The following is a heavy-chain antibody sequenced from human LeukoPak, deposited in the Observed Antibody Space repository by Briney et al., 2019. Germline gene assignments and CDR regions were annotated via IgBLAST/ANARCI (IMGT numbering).Heavy chain of an antibody. D-gene: IGHD4/OR15-4a*01. Sequence: SQTLSLICTVSGGSISSGGYYWSWIRQHPGKGLEWIGYIYYSGSTYYNPFLKSRVTISVDTPKNQFSLKLSSVTAADTAVYYCARDGGTNYPWFDPWGQGTLVTVSS. CDR3: ARDGGTNYPWFDP. J-gene: IGHJ5*02. CDR1: GGSISSGGYY. V-gene: IGHV4-31*03. CDR2: IYYSGST.